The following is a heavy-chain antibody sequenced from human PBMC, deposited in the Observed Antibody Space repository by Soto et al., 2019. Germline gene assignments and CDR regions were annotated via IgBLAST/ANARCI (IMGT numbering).Heavy chain of an antibody. CDR3: ARGGLYCSSTSCYSY. D-gene: IGHD2-2*01. CDR1: GGSISSSSYY. CDR2: IYYSGST. J-gene: IGHJ4*02. V-gene: IGHV4-39*01. Sequence: SETLSLTCTVSGGSISSSSYYWGWIRQPPGKGLEWIGSIYYSGSTYYNPSLKSRVTISVDTSKNQFSLKLSSVTAADTAVYYCARGGLYCSSTSCYSYWGQGTLVTVSS.